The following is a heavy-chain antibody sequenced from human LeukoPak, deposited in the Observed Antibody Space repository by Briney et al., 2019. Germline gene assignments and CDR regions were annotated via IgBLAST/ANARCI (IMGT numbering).Heavy chain of an antibody. CDR1: GYSFIENY. CDR3: ARGKSGYSP. Sequence: SAKVSCKVSGYSFIENYLHWVRQAPGQGLEWMGLINPHTGAANYSHKFQGRVTMTRDTSISTAYMHLTMLKFDDTATYYCARGKSGYSPWGQGTPVTVSS. V-gene: IGHV1-2*02. J-gene: IGHJ5*02. CDR2: INPHTGAA. D-gene: IGHD3-3*01.